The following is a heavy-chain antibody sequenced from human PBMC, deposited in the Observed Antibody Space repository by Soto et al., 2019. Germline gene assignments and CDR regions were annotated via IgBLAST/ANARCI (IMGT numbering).Heavy chain of an antibody. CDR2: INPNSGGT. CDR1: GYTFTGYY. J-gene: IGHJ4*02. Sequence: ASVKVSCKASGYTFTGYYMHWVRQAPGQGLEWMGWINPNSGGTNYAQKFQGWVIMTRDTSISTAYMELSRLRSDDTAMYYCAREGAGHYFDYWGQGTLVTVSS. CDR3: AREGAGHYFDY. D-gene: IGHD1-26*01. V-gene: IGHV1-2*04.